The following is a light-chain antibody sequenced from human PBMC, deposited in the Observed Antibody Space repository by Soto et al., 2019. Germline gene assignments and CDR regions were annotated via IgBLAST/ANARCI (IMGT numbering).Light chain of an antibody. J-gene: IGLJ1*01. V-gene: IGLV2-8*01. CDR3: SSYAGSNNLYV. CDR1: SSDIGVYNY. Sequence: QSVLTQPPSASGSPGQSVTISCTGTSSDIGVYNYVSWYQQHPGKAPKLMIYEVSKRPSGVPDRFSGSKSGNTASLTVSGLQAEDDADYFCSSYAGSNNLYVFGTGTKLTVL. CDR2: EVS.